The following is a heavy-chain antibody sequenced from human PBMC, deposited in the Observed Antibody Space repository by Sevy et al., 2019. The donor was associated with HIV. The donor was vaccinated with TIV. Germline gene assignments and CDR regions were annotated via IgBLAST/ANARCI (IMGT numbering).Heavy chain of an antibody. CDR2: ISSSGSTI. D-gene: IGHD1-20*01. J-gene: IGHJ3*02. Sequence: GGSLRLSCAASGFTFSDYYMSWIRQAPGKGLEWVSYISSSGSTIYYADSVKGRFTISRDNAKNSLYLQMNRLRAEDTAVYDGARDKGITSQSGGFDIWGQGTMVTVSS. CDR1: GFTFSDYY. V-gene: IGHV3-11*01. CDR3: ARDKGITSQSGGFDI.